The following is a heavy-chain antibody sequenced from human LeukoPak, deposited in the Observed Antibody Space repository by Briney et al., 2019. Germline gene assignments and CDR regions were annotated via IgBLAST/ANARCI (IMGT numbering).Heavy chain of an antibody. Sequence: SETLSLTCTVSGGSLSSYYWSWIRQTPGKGLEWIVYIYYSGSTNYNPSLKSRVTISVDTSKNQFSLKLSSVTAADTAVYYCARAGDSSGWYDSTNWFDPWGQGTLVSVSS. V-gene: IGHV4-59*01. CDR2: IYYSGST. CDR1: GGSLSSYY. D-gene: IGHD6-13*01. J-gene: IGHJ5*02. CDR3: ARAGDSSGWYDSTNWFDP.